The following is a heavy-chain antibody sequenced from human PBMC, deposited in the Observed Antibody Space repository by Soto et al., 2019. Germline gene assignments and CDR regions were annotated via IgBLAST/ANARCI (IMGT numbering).Heavy chain of an antibody. D-gene: IGHD2-2*01. J-gene: IGHJ6*02. CDR2: ISSRSTSI. CDR3: ARVRDAFGMEV. CDR1: GFTFSTYN. Sequence: GSLRLSCVGSGFTFSTYNMNWVRQAPGKGLEWVSSISSRSTSIDYADSVKGRFTISRDNAKNSLSLQMNSLRAEDTAVYYCARVRDAFGMEVWGQGTTVTVPS. V-gene: IGHV3-21*01.